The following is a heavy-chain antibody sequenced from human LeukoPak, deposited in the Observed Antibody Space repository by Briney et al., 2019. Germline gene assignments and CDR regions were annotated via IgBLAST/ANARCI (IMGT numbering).Heavy chain of an antibody. CDR1: GGSFSGNY. V-gene: IGHV4-34*01. J-gene: IGHJ4*02. Sequence: PSETLSLTCAVYGGSFSGNYWSWIRQSPGKGLEWIGEINHSGSTNYNPSLKSRVTISMYTSRNQFSLRLSSVTAADTAVYYCARRYYYDSSGYEFDYWGQGTLVTVSS. CDR2: INHSGST. CDR3: ARRYYYDSSGYEFDY. D-gene: IGHD3-22*01.